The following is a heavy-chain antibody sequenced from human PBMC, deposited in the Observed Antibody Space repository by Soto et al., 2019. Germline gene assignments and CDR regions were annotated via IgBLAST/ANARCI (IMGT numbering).Heavy chain of an antibody. Sequence: SETRSLTCTVSDDSITSGAYYWGLIRQPPGKGLEWIGTIQYRGSTYYNPSLKSRVTMSLDTSKNQYSLRLSSVTAADTAVYYCARHSPYGDYSGIAYYYYYMDVWGKGTTVTVSS. V-gene: IGHV4-39*01. D-gene: IGHD4-17*01. CDR2: IQYRGST. J-gene: IGHJ6*03. CDR1: DDSITSGAYY. CDR3: ARHSPYGDYSGIAYYYYYMDV.